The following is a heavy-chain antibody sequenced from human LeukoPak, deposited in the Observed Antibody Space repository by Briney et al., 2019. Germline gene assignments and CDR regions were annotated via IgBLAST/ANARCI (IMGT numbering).Heavy chain of an antibody. CDR3: ARDGLIAVAGSYFDY. V-gene: IGHV1-69*04. CDR2: IIPILGIA. J-gene: IGHJ4*02. D-gene: IGHD6-19*01. Sequence: RIIPILGIANYAQKFQGRVTITADKSTSTAYMELSSLRSEDTAVYYCARDGLIAVAGSYFDYWGQGTQVTVSS.